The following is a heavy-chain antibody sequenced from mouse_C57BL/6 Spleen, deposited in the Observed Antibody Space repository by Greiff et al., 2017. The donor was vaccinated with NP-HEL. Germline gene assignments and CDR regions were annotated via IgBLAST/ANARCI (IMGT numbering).Heavy chain of an antibody. V-gene: IGHV1-63*01. J-gene: IGHJ1*03. CDR3: ARRTGSSYWYFDV. CDR2: IYPGGGYT. Sequence: QVQLKQSGAELVRPGTSVKMSCKASGYTFTNYWIGWAKQRPGHGLEWIGDIYPGGGYTNYNEKFKGKATLTADKSSSTAYMQFSSLTSEDSAIYYCARRTGSSYWYFDVWGTGTTVTVSS. CDR1: GYTFTNYW. D-gene: IGHD1-1*01.